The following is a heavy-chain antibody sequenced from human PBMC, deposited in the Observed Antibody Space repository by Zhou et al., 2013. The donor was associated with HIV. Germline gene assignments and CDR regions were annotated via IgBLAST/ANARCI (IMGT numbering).Heavy chain of an antibody. V-gene: IGHV1-2*02. Sequence: QVQLVQSGAEVKKPGASMKVSCQASGYSFTDYFMHWVRQAPGQGPEWMGWINPKSGSTHYAQKFQGRVTMTRDTSITTAYMELSRLTSDDTAVYYCVCGQDYSSGWGGFDYWGQGTLFTVSS. J-gene: IGHJ4*02. CDR2: INPKSGST. D-gene: IGHD4-4*01. CDR1: GYSFTDYF. CDR3: VCGQDYSSGWGGFDY.